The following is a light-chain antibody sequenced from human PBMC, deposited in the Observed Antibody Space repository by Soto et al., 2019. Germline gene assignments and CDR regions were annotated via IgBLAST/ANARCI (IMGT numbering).Light chain of an antibody. J-gene: IGKJ1*01. Sequence: DIQMTQSPSTLSASVGDRVTMTCRASQSISSWLAWYQQKPGKAPNLLIYKASSLESGVPSRFSGSGSGTEFTLTISSLQPDDLATYYCQHYKTYSRTFGQGTKVEIK. V-gene: IGKV1-5*03. CDR1: QSISSW. CDR2: KAS. CDR3: QHYKTYSRT.